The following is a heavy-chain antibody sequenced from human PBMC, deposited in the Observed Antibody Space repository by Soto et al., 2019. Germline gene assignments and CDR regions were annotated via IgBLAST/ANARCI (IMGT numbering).Heavy chain of an antibody. D-gene: IGHD5-12*01. CDR2: ISYDGSNK. CDR3: ARDPGEMATILDY. Sequence: QVQLVESGGGVDQPGRSLRLSCAASGFTFSSYAMHWVRQAPGKGLEWVAVISYDGSNKYYADSVKGRFTISRDNSKNTLYLQMNSLRAEDTAVYYCARDPGEMATILDYWGQGTLVTVSS. J-gene: IGHJ4*02. V-gene: IGHV3-30-3*01. CDR1: GFTFSSYA.